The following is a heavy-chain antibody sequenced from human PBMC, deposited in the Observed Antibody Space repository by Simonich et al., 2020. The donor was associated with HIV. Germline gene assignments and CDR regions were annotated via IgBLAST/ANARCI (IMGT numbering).Heavy chain of an antibody. Sequence: QVQLQQWGAGLFKPSETLSLTCAVYGAFFSGYYWSWIRQPPGKGLGWIGEINHSGSTNYNPSLKSRVTLSVDTSKSQFSLKLRSVTAADTAVYYCARLTAAGGSNQLDYWGQGTLVTVSS. D-gene: IGHD6-13*01. CDR3: ARLTAAGGSNQLDY. CDR1: GAFFSGYY. CDR2: INHSGST. J-gene: IGHJ4*02. V-gene: IGHV4-34*01.